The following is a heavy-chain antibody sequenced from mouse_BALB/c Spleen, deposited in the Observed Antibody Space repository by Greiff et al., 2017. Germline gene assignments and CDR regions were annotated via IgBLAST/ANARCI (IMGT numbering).Heavy chain of an antibody. J-gene: IGHJ2*01. D-gene: IGHD2-3*01. CDR1: GYTFTSYW. V-gene: IGHV1S81*02. CDR2: INPSNGRT. CDR3: ARSDGYFDY. Sequence: QVQLKQPGAELVKPGASVKLSCKASGYTFTSYWMHWVKQRPGQGLEWIGEINPSNGRTNYNEKFKSKATLTVDKSSSTAYMQLSSLTSEDSAVYYCARSDGYFDYWGQGTTRTVSS.